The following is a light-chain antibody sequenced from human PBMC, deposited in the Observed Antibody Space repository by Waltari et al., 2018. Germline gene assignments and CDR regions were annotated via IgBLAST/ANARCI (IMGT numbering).Light chain of an antibody. Sequence: DIQMTQSPSSLSASVGDRVTITCRASQSISNFLNWYQQKPGKAPKLLIYAASSLQSGVPSRLSGSGSGRDFTLTISSLQPEDFATYYCQQSYRTPYTFGQGTKLEIK. J-gene: IGKJ2*01. CDR2: AAS. V-gene: IGKV1-39*01. CDR3: QQSYRTPYT. CDR1: QSISNF.